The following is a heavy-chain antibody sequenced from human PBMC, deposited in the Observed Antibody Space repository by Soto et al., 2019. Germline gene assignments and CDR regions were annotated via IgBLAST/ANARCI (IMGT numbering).Heavy chain of an antibody. D-gene: IGHD4-17*01. CDR2: IYHSGST. Sequence: SETPSLTCAVSGGSMSSGGDAGSWIRQPPGKGLEWIGYIYHSGSTNYNPSLKSRVTISVDTSKNQFSLKLSSVTAADTAVYYCARRYGGTLAFWGKGTLVPVS. J-gene: IGHJ4*02. V-gene: IGHV4-30-2*01. CDR1: GGSMSSGGDA. CDR3: ARRYGGTLAF.